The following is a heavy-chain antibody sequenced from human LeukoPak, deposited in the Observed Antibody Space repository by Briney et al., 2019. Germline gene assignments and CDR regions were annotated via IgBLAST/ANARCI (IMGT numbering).Heavy chain of an antibody. CDR2: ISSSSSYI. J-gene: IGHJ4*02. V-gene: IGHV3-21*01. D-gene: IGHD3-16*02. CDR3: AMMGLSPPFDY. Sequence: GGSLRLSCAASGFTFSSYSMNWVRQAPGKGLEWVSSISSSSSYIYYADSVKGRFTISRDNSKNTLYLQMNSLRAEDTAVYYCAMMGLSPPFDYWGQGTLVTVSS. CDR1: GFTFSSYS.